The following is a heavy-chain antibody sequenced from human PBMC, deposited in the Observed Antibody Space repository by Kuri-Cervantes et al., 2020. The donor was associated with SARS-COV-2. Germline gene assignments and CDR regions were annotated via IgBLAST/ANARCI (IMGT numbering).Heavy chain of an antibody. CDR1: GYTFTSYY. J-gene: IGHJ6*03. D-gene: IGHD7-27*01. CDR3: ARANWGSNYYYYMDV. CDR2: INPSGGTA. V-gene: IGHV1-46*01. Sequence: ASVKVSCKASGYTFTSYYMHWVRQAPGQGLEWMGIINPSGGTANYAQKFQGRVTITADESTSTAYMELSSLRSEDTAVYYCARANWGSNYYYYMDVWGKGTTVTVSS.